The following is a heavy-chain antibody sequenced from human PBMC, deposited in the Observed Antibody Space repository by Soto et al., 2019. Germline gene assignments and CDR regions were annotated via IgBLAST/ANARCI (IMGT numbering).Heavy chain of an antibody. J-gene: IGHJ3*02. CDR1: GFTFISYA. Sequence: WGSLRLSCAASGFTFISYAISWSRHSPLKGLEWVSYISPSSSYTNYAVSVKGRFTISRDNAKNSVYLQMNSLRAEDTAVYYCARNHIAASGTSAYDIWGQGTMVTVSS. CDR3: ARNHIAASGTSAYDI. CDR2: ISPSSSYT. V-gene: IGHV3-11*06. D-gene: IGHD6-13*01.